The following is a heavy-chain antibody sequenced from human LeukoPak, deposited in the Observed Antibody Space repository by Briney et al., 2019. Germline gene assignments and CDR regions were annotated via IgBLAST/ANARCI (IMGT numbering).Heavy chain of an antibody. D-gene: IGHD1-20*01. V-gene: IGHV4-39*07. CDR2: IYYSGST. Sequence: SETLSLTCTVSGGSISSSSYYWGWIRQPPGKGLEWIGSIYYSGSTYYNPSLKSRVTISVDTSKNQFSLKLSSVTAADTAVYYCAKENNWNDGRFNYFDYWGQGTLVTVSS. J-gene: IGHJ4*02. CDR3: AKENNWNDGRFNYFDY. CDR1: GGSISSSSYY.